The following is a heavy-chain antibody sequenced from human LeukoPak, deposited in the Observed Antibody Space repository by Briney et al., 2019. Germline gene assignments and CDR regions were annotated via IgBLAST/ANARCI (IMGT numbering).Heavy chain of an antibody. Sequence: ASVNVSCKASGYTFTTYSINWVRQAPGQGLEWMGWISTYNRNTNYAQKLQGRVTMTTDTSTSTAYMELRSLRSDDTAVYYCAKDRWRDGTSSFDNWGQGTLVTVSS. D-gene: IGHD6-6*01. V-gene: IGHV1-18*01. CDR2: ISTYNRNT. CDR3: AKDRWRDGTSSFDN. J-gene: IGHJ4*02. CDR1: GYTFTTYS.